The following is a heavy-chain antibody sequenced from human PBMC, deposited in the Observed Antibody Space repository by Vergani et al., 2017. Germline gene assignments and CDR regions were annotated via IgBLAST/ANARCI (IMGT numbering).Heavy chain of an antibody. CDR3: ARHSTVEWLVKLGWIDP. D-gene: IGHD6-19*01. CDR2: IYYSGST. V-gene: IGHV4-39*01. J-gene: IGHJ5*02. CDR1: GASIRSSNYY. Sequence: QLQLHESGPGLVQPSATLSLTCSVSGASIRSSNYYWGWIRQPPGKGLEWIAGIYYSGSTYYNPSLKSRVTISVDTSKNQFSLKLSSVTAADTAVYFCARHSTVEWLVKLGWIDPWGQGILVTVSS.